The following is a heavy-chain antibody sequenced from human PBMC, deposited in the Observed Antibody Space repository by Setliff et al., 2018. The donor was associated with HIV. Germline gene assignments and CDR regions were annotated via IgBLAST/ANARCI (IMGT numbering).Heavy chain of an antibody. CDR1: GYSISSGYY. CDR2: IYHSGST. J-gene: IGHJ4*02. D-gene: IGHD5-18*01. V-gene: IGHV4-38-2*01. Sequence: KPSETLSLTCAVSGYSISSGYYWGWIWQPPGKGLEWIGSIYHSGSTYNNPSLKSRVTISVDTSKNQFSLKLTSVTAADTAVYYCARTLRAAAMGYFDYWGQGTLVTGSS. CDR3: ARTLRAAAMGYFDY.